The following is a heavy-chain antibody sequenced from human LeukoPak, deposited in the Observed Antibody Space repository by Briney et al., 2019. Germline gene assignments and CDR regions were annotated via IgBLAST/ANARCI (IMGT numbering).Heavy chain of an antibody. Sequence: GGSLRLSCAASGFSFSNYAMFWVRQAPGKGLEWVSAISGSAGSTYYADSVKGRFTISRDNSKNTLYLQMNSLRAEDTAVYYCGNSPPSILTGYYERWGQGTLVTVSS. CDR3: GNSPPSILTGYYER. CDR1: GFSFSNYA. J-gene: IGHJ4*02. D-gene: IGHD3-9*01. V-gene: IGHV3-23*01. CDR2: ISGSAGST.